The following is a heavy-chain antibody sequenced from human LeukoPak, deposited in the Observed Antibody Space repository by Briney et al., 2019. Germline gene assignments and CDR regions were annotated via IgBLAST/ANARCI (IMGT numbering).Heavy chain of an antibody. CDR3: ARGDSRRGAWYFDL. CDR1: GGSISNGGYS. CDR2: IYDSGSA. V-gene: IGHV4-30-2*01. D-gene: IGHD6-13*01. J-gene: IGHJ2*01. Sequence: PSETLSLTCAVSGGSISNGGYSWSWIRQPPGMGLEWIGYIYDSGSAYYNPSLKSRVTISVDRSKNHFSLRLSSVTAADRAVYYCARGDSRRGAWYFDLWGRGTLVTVSS.